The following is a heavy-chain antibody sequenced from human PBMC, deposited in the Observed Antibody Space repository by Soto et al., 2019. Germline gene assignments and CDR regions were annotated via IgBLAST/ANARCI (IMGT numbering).Heavy chain of an antibody. V-gene: IGHV4-31*03. D-gene: IGHD2-2*01. CDR3: AKLSCTSSTCYFPGWFDP. CDR2: VYYSGSS. Sequence: LSLTCTVSGDSISGGASFWSWIRQPPGKGLEWIANVYYSGSSYYNPSLKSRLTISVDTAKNQFSLQLKSMTAADTAVYYCAKLSCTSSTCYFPGWFDPWGQGTLVTVSS. CDR1: GDSISGGASF. J-gene: IGHJ5*02.